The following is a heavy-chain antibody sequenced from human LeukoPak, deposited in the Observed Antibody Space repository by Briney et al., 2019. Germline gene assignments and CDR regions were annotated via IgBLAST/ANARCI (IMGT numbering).Heavy chain of an antibody. V-gene: IGHV3-30*03. CDR3: AISWTLDY. CDR2: ISYDGSNK. CDR1: GFTFSSYG. D-gene: IGHD6-13*01. Sequence: GGSLRLSCAASGFTFSSYGMHWVRQAPGKGLEWVAVISYDGSNKYYADSVRGRFTISRDNSKNTLYLQMNSLRAEDTAVYYCAISWTLDYWGQGTLVTVSS. J-gene: IGHJ4*02.